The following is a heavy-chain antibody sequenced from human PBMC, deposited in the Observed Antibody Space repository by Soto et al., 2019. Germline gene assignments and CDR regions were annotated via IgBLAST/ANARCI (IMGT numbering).Heavy chain of an antibody. D-gene: IGHD6-13*01. J-gene: IGHJ4*02. CDR1: GFTFSSYG. CDR2: IWYDGSNK. V-gene: IGHV3-33*01. CDR3: ARSKSDSSSWPTYFDY. Sequence: GGSLRLSCAASGFTFSSYGMHWVRQAPGKGLEWVAVIWYDGSNKYYADSVKGRFTISRDNSKNTLYLQMNSLRAEDTAVYYCARSKSDSSSWPTYFDYWGQGTLVTSPQ.